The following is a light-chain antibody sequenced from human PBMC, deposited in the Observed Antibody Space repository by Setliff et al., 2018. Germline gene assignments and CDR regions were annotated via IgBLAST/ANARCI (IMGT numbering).Light chain of an antibody. CDR3: LSYTSESTHAL. J-gene: IGLJ2*01. CDR1: NSDVGGYNY. CDR2: EVT. Sequence: ALAQPAAVSGSPGQSITISCAGSNSDVGGYNYASWYQQHPGKAPKLMIYEVTKRPSGVSDRFSGSKSGNAASLTISGLQAEDEADYYCLSYTSESTHALFAGGTKVTVL. V-gene: IGLV2-14*01.